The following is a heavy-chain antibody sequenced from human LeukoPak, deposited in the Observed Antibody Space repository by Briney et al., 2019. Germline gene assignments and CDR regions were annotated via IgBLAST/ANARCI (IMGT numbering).Heavy chain of an antibody. CDR2: ISSSSSTI. V-gene: IGHV3-48*01. CDR1: GFTFSSYS. CDR3: ARDVLQLSRIVVVPAAMYAFDI. D-gene: IGHD2-2*01. Sequence: PGGSLRLSCAASGFTFSSYSMNWVRQAPGKGLEWVSYISSSSSTIYYADSVKGRFTISRDNAKNSLYLQMNSLRAEDTAVYYCARDVLQLSRIVVVPAAMYAFDIWGQGTMVTVSS. J-gene: IGHJ3*02.